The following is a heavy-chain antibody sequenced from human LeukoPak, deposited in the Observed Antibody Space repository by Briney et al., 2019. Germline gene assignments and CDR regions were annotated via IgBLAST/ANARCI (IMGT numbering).Heavy chain of an antibody. V-gene: IGHV3-69-1*01. CDR1: GFTLTDYF. CDR2: ITNSGTT. D-gene: IGHD5-12*01. CDR3: AREDIVATTVDY. Sequence: GGSLRLSCAASGFTLTDYFMTWIRQAPGKGLEWISYITNSGTTYYVDSVKGRFTISRDNAKNTLYLQMNSLRAEDTAVYYCAREDIVATTVDYWGQGTLVTVSS. J-gene: IGHJ4*02.